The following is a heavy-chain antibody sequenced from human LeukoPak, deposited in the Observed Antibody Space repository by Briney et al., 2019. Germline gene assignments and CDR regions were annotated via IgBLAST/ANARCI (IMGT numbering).Heavy chain of an antibody. CDR1: GGSISSSSYY. CDR2: IYYSGST. J-gene: IGHJ4*02. D-gene: IGHD6-19*01. CDR3: ARARHSAVAGTRLAPYYFDY. Sequence: SETLSLTCTVSGGSISSSSYYWGWIRQPPGKGLEWIGSIYYSGSTYYNPSLKSRVTISVDTSKNQFSLKLSSVTAADTAVYYCARARHSAVAGTRLAPYYFDYWGQGTLVTVSS. V-gene: IGHV4-39*07.